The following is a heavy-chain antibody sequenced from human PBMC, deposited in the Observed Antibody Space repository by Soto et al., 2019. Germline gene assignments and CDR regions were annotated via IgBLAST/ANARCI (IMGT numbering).Heavy chain of an antibody. CDR2: MKQDGSEK. Sequence: EVQLVESGGGLVQPGGSLRLSCAASGFTFSNYWMSWVRQAPGKGLEWVANMKQDGSEKDYVGSVKGRFTISRDNAKNSLYLQINILTTEDTALYYCARLITPRVLNSWGQGTLVSVSS. CDR3: ARLITPRVLNS. D-gene: IGHD1-20*01. V-gene: IGHV3-7*05. CDR1: GFTFSNYW. J-gene: IGHJ4*02.